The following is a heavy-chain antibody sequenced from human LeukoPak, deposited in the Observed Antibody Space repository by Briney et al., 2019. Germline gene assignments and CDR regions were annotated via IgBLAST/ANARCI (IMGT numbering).Heavy chain of an antibody. CDR2: IHYDGYTT. V-gene: IGHV3-30*02. D-gene: IGHD3-16*01. J-gene: IGHJ4*02. CDR3: AKDVAYTFDY. CDR1: GFPLSTYG. Sequence: GGSLRLSCVTSGFPLSTYGVHWVRQAPGSGLEWLAYIHYDGYTTNYADSVKGRFTISRENSKNTLYLQMNSLRTEDTAVYYCAKDVAYTFDYWGQGTLVTVSS.